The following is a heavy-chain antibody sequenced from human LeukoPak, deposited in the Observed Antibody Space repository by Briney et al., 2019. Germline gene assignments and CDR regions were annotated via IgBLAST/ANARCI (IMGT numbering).Heavy chain of an antibody. CDR1: GFIFSSYA. D-gene: IGHD4-23*01. V-gene: IGHV3-30-3*01. J-gene: IGHJ5*02. CDR2: ISYDGSNK. Sequence: GGSLRLSCAASGFIFSSYAMHWVRQAPGKGLEWVAVISYDGSNKYYADSVKGRFTISRDNAKNSLFLQMNNLRAEDTAVYYCARDGFDYGGNPRSLNWFDPWGQGTLVTVSS. CDR3: ARDGFDYGGNPRSLNWFDP.